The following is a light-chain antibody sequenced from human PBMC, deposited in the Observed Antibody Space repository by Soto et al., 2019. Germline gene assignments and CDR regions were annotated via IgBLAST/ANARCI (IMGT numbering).Light chain of an antibody. CDR1: SSDVGAYTC. V-gene: IGLV2-11*01. Sequence: QSALTEPRAVSGSRGQSVTICCTGTSSDVGAYTCVSCYQHPPPTTLTFIIFDVNERPSAGPARFSGSKSGNTASLLISRLQTEDDAAHYSCSYTGRFYIFGTGTKVTVL. J-gene: IGLJ1*01. CDR3: CSYTGRFYI. CDR2: DVN.